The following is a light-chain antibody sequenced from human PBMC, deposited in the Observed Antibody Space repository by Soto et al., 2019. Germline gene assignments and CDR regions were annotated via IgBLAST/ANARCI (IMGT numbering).Light chain of an antibody. CDR1: SSDVGSYDL. CDR3: CSHAAGSILG. CDR2: EDI. V-gene: IGLV2-23*01. J-gene: IGLJ3*02. Sequence: QSALTQPASVSGSPGQSITISCTGTSSDVGSYDLVSWYQQYPGKAPKLMIYEDIKRPSGVSNRFSGSKSGNTASLTISGRQAEDEGHYYCCSHAAGSILGFGGGGNVTVL.